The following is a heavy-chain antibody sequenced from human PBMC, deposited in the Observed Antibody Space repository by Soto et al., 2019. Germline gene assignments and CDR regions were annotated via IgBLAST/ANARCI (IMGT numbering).Heavy chain of an antibody. D-gene: IGHD3-10*01. CDR2: ISWDGGST. Sequence: GGSLRLSCAASGFTFDDYTMHWVRQAPGKGLEWVSLISWDGGSTYYADSVKGRFTISRDNSKNSLYLQMNSLRTEDTALYYCAKGHSGITPGMDVWGQGTTVTVSS. J-gene: IGHJ6*02. V-gene: IGHV3-43*01. CDR3: AKGHSGITPGMDV. CDR1: GFTFDDYT.